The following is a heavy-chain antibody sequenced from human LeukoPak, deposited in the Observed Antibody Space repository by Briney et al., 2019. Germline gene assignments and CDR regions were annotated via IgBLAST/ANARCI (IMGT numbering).Heavy chain of an antibody. D-gene: IGHD3-22*01. CDR1: GYTFTSYG. CDR3: AKVKGDSSGYSDDYYFDY. V-gene: IGHV1-18*01. CDR2: ISAYNGNT. Sequence: ASVKVSCKASGYTFTSYGISWMRQAPGQGLEWRGWISAYNGNTNYAQKFQGRVTMTTDTSTSTAYMELRSLRSDDTAVYYCAKVKGDSSGYSDDYYFDYWGQGTLVTVSS. J-gene: IGHJ4*02.